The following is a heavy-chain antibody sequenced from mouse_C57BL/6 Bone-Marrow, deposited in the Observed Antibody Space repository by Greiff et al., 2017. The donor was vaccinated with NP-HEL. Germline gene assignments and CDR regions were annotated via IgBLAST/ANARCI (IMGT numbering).Heavy chain of an antibody. CDR1: GYTFTDYY. CDR3: ARKGLGYWYFDV. V-gene: IGHV1-26*01. J-gene: IGHJ1*03. D-gene: IGHD4-1*01. CDR2: INPNNGGT. Sequence: EVQLQQSGPELVKPGASVKISCKASGYTFTDYYMNWVKQSHGKSLEWIGDINPNNGGTSYNQKFKGKATLTVDKSSSTAYMELRSLTSEDSAVYYCARKGLGYWYFDVWGTGTTVTVSS.